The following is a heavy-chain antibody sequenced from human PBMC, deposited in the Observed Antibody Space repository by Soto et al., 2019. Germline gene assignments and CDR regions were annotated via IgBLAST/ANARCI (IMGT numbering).Heavy chain of an antibody. D-gene: IGHD2-15*01. J-gene: IGHJ5*02. CDR1: VDSVSSNSAA. CDR3: ARCSPYALNWFYP. V-gene: IGHV6-1*01. CDR2: TYYRSKWYN. Sequence: RSQTLSLTCAISVDSVSSNSAAWNWIRQSPSRGLEWLGRTYYRSKWYNDYALSVKSRITINPDTSKNQISLQLSSVTPEDTAVYYCARCSPYALNWFYPRGQGTLVTVSS.